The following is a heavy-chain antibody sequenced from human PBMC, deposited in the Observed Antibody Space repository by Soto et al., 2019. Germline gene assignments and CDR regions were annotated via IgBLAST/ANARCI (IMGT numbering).Heavy chain of an antibody. D-gene: IGHD3-3*01. CDR1: GFTFSSYA. CDR2: ISGSGGST. V-gene: IGHV3-23*01. J-gene: IGHJ3*02. CDR3: AKTEAPPKRITIFGVVTYPAYDAFDI. Sequence: PGGSLRLSYAASGFTFSSYAVSWVRQAPGKGLEWVSAISGSGGSTYYADSVKGRFTISRDNSKNTLYLQMNSLRAEDTAVYYCAKTEAPPKRITIFGVVTYPAYDAFDIWGQGTMVTVSS.